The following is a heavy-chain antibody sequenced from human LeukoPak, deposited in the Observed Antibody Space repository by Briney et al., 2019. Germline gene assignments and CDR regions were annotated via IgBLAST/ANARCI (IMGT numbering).Heavy chain of an antibody. CDR3: AREMTTKGQFDS. J-gene: IGHJ4*01. CDR1: EFTVSHHS. CDR2: ISYDGRVT. V-gene: IGHV3-30*04. Sequence: GGSLRLSCAASEFTVSHHSMNWIRQAPGKGLEWGAVISYDGRVTYYADSVRGRFTIFRDNSKNIQYLQMNNMTPGDTAVYFCAREMTTKGQFDSWGRGTLVTVSS. D-gene: IGHD1-1*01.